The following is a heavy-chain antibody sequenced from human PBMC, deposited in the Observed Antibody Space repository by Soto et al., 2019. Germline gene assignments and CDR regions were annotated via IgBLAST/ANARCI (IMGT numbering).Heavy chain of an antibody. Sequence: GGSLRLSFAASGFTFSSYGMHWLRQSPGKVLEWVAVISYDGSNKYYADSVKGRFTISRDNSKNTLYLQMNSLRAEDTAVYYCAKDRPNSSSWSSLYYYYYGMDVWGQGNTVTVSS. V-gene: IGHV3-30*18. J-gene: IGHJ6*02. D-gene: IGHD6-13*01. CDR2: ISYDGSNK. CDR3: AKDRPNSSSWSSLYYYYYGMDV. CDR1: GFTFSSYG.